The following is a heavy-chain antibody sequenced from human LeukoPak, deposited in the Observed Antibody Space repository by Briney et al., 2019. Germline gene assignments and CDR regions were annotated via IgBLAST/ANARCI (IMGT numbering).Heavy chain of an antibody. CDR1: GFTFSSYA. D-gene: IGHD6-13*01. V-gene: IGHV3-30-3*01. J-gene: IGHJ4*02. Sequence: PGGSLRLSCAASGFTFSSYAVHWVRQAPGKGLEWVAVISYDGSNKYYADSVKGRFTISRDNSKNTLYLQMNSLRAEDTAVYYCARDKWGIAATPGDYWGQGTPVTVSS. CDR2: ISYDGSNK. CDR3: ARDKWGIAATPGDY.